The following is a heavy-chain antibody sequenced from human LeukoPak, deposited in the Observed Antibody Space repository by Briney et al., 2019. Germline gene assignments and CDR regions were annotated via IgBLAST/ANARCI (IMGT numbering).Heavy chain of an antibody. J-gene: IGHJ4*02. CDR2: ISSSGSTI. CDR3: AKVRGEYGSGRDHFDY. V-gene: IGHV3-48*03. CDR1: GFTFSSYE. Sequence: GGSLRLSCAASGFTFSSYEMNWVRQAPGKGLEWVSYISSSGSTIYYADSVKGRFTISRDNSKNTLNLQMNSLRAEDTAVYYCAKVRGEYGSGRDHFDYWGQGTLVTVSS. D-gene: IGHD3-10*01.